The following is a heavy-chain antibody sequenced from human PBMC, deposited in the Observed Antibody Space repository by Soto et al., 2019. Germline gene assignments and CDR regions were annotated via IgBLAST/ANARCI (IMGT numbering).Heavy chain of an antibody. CDR2: IDPRDSYS. V-gene: IGHV5-10-1*01. Sequence: PGESLKISCKGSGYSFTSYWITWVRQMPGKGLEWMGRIDPRDSYSSYSPSFQGHVTMPADKSISTAYLQWSSLMASDTAMYYCARTYYSGSGSYYIFDYWGRGTRVTVSS. CDR1: GYSFTSYW. CDR3: ARTYYSGSGSYYIFDY. J-gene: IGHJ4*02. D-gene: IGHD3-10*01.